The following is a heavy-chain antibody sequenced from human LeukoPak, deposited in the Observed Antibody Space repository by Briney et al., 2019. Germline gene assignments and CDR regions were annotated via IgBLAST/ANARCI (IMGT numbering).Heavy chain of an antibody. CDR2: ISGSGGAT. CDR1: GFTFSSYA. V-gene: IGHV3-23*01. D-gene: IGHD3-22*01. CDR3: VKFSNRKQYDSSGYPDS. Sequence: GGSLRLSCAASGFTFSSYAMSWVRQAPGKGLEWVSAISGSGGATYYVDSVKGRFTISRDNSKNTLYLQMNSLRAEDTAVYYCVKFSNRKQYDSSGYPDSWGQGTLVTVSS. J-gene: IGHJ4*02.